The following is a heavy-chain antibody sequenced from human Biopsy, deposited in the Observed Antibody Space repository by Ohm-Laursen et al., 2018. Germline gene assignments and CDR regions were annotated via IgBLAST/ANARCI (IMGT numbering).Heavy chain of an antibody. CDR3: ARDPLNGHKHFDY. CDR2: INCKTGAT. D-gene: IGHD2-8*01. CDR1: SYTFTDYN. J-gene: IGHJ4*02. V-gene: IGHV1-2*02. Sequence: SSVKVSCNASSYTFTDYNIHWMRQAPGQGPEWLGYINCKTGATNYAQKFQGTVTMTRDTSISTAYLALGSLRSADTAIYYCARDPLNGHKHFDYWGQGSLVTVSS.